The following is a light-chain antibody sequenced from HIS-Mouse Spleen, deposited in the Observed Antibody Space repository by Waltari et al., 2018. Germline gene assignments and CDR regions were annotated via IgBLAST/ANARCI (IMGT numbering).Light chain of an antibody. V-gene: IGLV2-23*03. CDR2: EGS. CDR3: CSYAGSSTFEV. CDR1: TSDVGSYNL. Sequence: QSALTQPASVSGSPGQSITISCTGPTSDVGSYNLASWYQQHQGKAPKPMIYEGSKRPSGVSNRVSGSKSGNTASLTISGLQAEDEADYYCCSYAGSSTFEVFGGGTKLTVL. J-gene: IGLJ2*01.